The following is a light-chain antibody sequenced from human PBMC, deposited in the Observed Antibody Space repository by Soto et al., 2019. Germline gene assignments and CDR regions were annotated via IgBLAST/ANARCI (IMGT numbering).Light chain of an antibody. Sequence: QPVLTQSPSASASLGASVKITCTLSSGHSYYAIAWHQQQPEKGPRYLMKLNSDGSHSKGDGIPDRFSGSSSGAERYLTISSIQSEDEADYYCQTWGTGGVVFGGGTKLTVL. CDR2: LNSDGSH. CDR1: SGHSYYA. J-gene: IGLJ2*01. V-gene: IGLV4-69*01. CDR3: QTWGTGGVV.